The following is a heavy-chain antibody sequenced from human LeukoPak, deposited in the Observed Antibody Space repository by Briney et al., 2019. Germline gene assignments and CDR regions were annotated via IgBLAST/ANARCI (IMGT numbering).Heavy chain of an antibody. Sequence: GASVKVSCKASGGTFSSYAISWVRQAPGQGLEWMGGIIPIFGTANYAQKFQGRVTITADESTSTAYMELSSLRSEDTAVYYCARAPGGGTRGVIMYFDYWGQGTLVTVSS. V-gene: IGHV1-69*01. J-gene: IGHJ4*02. D-gene: IGHD3-10*01. CDR1: GGTFSSYA. CDR2: IIPIFGTA. CDR3: ARAPGGGTRGVIMYFDY.